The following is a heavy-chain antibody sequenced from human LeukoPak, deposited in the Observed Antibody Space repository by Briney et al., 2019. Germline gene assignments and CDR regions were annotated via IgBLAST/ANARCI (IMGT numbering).Heavy chain of an antibody. CDR2: ISWNSGSI. CDR1: GFTFDDYA. J-gene: IGHJ4*02. Sequence: GGSLRLSCAASGFTFDDYAMHWVRQAPGKGLEWVSGISWNSGSIGYADSVKGRFTISRDNAKNSLYLQMNSLRAEDTALYYCAKASRFYYDSSGYYYFDYWGQGTPVTVSS. V-gene: IGHV3-9*01. D-gene: IGHD3-22*01. CDR3: AKASRFYYDSSGYYYFDY.